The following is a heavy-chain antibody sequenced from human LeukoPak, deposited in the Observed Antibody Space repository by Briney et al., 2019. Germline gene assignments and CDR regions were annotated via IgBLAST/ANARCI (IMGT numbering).Heavy chain of an antibody. CDR1: GFNVSTKY. V-gene: IGHV3-7*01. J-gene: IGHJ4*02. CDR3: ARDGVFRSSAPDY. Sequence: GGSLRLSCAASGFNVSTKYMSWVRQAPGKGLEWVANIKQDGSEKYYVDSVKGRFTISRDNAKNSLYLQMNSLRAEDTAVYYCARDGVFRSSAPDYWGQGTLVTVSS. D-gene: IGHD6-6*01. CDR2: IKQDGSEK.